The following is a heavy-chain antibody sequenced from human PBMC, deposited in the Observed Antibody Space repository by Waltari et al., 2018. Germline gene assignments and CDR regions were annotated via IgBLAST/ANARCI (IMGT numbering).Heavy chain of an antibody. CDR3: ARERGRGYSYGPDY. D-gene: IGHD5-18*01. CDR2: IYTSGST. Sequence: QVQLQESGPGLVKPSQTLSLTCTVSGGSISSGSYYWSWIRQPAGKGLEWIGRIYTSGSTNYNPSLKSRVTISVDTSKNQFSLKLSSVTAADTAVYYCARERGRGYSYGPDYWGQGTLVTVSS. V-gene: IGHV4-61*02. J-gene: IGHJ4*02. CDR1: GGSISSGSYY.